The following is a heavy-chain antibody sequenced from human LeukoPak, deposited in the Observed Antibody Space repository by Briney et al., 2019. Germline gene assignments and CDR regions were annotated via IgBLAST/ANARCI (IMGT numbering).Heavy chain of an antibody. V-gene: IGHV4-59*01. CDR1: GGSISSYY. J-gene: IGHJ4*02. Sequence: SETLSLTCTVSGGSISSYYWSWIRQPPGKGLEWIGYIYYSGSTNYNPSLKSRVTISVDTSKNQFSLKLSSVTAADTAVYYCARDRGGYDYDYWGQGTLVTVPS. CDR2: IYYSGST. D-gene: IGHD5-12*01. CDR3: ARDRGGYDYDY.